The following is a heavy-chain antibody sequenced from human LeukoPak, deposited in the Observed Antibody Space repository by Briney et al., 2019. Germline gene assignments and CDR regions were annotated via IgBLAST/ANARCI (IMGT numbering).Heavy chain of an antibody. CDR2: INPNSGGT. CDR1: GYTFTGYY. Sequence: ASVNVSCKASGYTFTGYYMHWVRQAPGQGLEWMGWINPNSGGTNYAQKFQGRVTMTRDTSISTAYMELSRLRSDDTAVYYCARDWAMVRGVIITPYYYYGMDVWGQGTTVTVSS. V-gene: IGHV1-2*02. CDR3: ARDWAMVRGVIITPYYYYGMDV. D-gene: IGHD3-10*01. J-gene: IGHJ6*02.